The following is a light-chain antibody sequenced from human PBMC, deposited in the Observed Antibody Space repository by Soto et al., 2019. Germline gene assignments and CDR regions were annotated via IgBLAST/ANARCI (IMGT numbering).Light chain of an antibody. CDR2: AAS. CDR1: QGISSY. J-gene: IGKJ5*01. Sequence: IQLTQSPSSLSASVGDRVTITCRASQGISSYLAWYPQKPGKAPKLLIYAASTLQSGVPSRFSGSGSGTDFTLTISSLQPEDFATYYCQQLNSYPLTFGQGTLLEIK. V-gene: IGKV1-9*01. CDR3: QQLNSYPLT.